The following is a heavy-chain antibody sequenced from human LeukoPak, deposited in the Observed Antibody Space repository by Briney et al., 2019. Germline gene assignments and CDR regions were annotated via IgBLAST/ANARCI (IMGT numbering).Heavy chain of an antibody. J-gene: IGHJ4*02. CDR3: AKEAQTEYYFDY. V-gene: IGHV3-30*18. CDR1: GFTFGSYG. Sequence: GGSLGLSCAASGFTFGSYGMHWVRQAPGKGLEWVAVISYDGSNKYYADSVKGRFTISRDNSKNTLYLQMNSLRAEDTAVYYCAKEAQTEYYFDYWGQGTLVTVSS. D-gene: IGHD2-21*02. CDR2: ISYDGSNK.